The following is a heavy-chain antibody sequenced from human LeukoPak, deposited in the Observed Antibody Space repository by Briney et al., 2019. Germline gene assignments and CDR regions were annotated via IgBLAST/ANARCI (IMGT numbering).Heavy chain of an antibody. D-gene: IGHD3-10*01. V-gene: IGHV1-46*01. CDR2: ISPSGGST. CDR3: ARAPDNSDWSGNF. CDR1: GYTFTNYY. Sequence: ASVKVPCKASGYTFTNYYMYWVRQAPGQGLEWMGVISPSGGSTSFAQKFQGRVTMTRDTSTSTVYMELSSLGSEDTAVYYCARAPDNSDWSGNFWGQGTLVTVSS. J-gene: IGHJ4*02.